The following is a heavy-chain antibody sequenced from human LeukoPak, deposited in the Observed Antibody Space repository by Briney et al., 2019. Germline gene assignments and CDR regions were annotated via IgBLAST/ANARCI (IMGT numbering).Heavy chain of an antibody. CDR2: IWFDGSNK. CDR3: AKGFDYDSSGNDAFDI. CDR1: GFTFSSYG. Sequence: GGSLRLSCAASGFTFSSYGMHWVRQAPGKGLEWVAVIWFDGSNKKYADSVKGRFTISRDNSKNTLYLQMNSLRAEDTAVYHCAKGFDYDSSGNDAFDIWGQGTMVTVSS. J-gene: IGHJ3*02. D-gene: IGHD3-22*01. V-gene: IGHV3-33*06.